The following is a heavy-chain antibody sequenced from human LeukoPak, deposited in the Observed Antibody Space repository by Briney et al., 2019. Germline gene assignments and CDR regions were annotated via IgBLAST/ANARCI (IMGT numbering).Heavy chain of an antibody. J-gene: IGHJ5*02. CDR3: ARGGFRFFAH. V-gene: IGHV3-7*04. CDR2: INQDGSEK. Sequence: GGSLRLSCVASGFTFSSYWMNWVRQAPGKGLEWVANINQDGSEKYYVDSVKARFTISRDNAKNSLYLQMNSLRAEDTAVYYCARGGFRFFAHWGQGTLVTVSS. D-gene: IGHD3-22*01. CDR1: GFTFSSYW.